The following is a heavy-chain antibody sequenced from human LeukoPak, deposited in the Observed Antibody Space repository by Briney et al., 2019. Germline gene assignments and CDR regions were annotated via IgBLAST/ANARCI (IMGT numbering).Heavy chain of an antibody. V-gene: IGHV3-30*18. CDR1: GFTFSSYG. CDR3: AKDLHDSWAVDY. J-gene: IGHJ4*02. Sequence: PGGSLRLSCAASGFTFSSYGMHWVRQAPGKGLEWVAVISYDGSNKYYADSVKGRFTISRDNSKKTLYLQMNSLTADDTALYYCAKDLHDSWAVDYWGPGILVTVSS. D-gene: IGHD3-3*01. CDR2: ISYDGSNK.